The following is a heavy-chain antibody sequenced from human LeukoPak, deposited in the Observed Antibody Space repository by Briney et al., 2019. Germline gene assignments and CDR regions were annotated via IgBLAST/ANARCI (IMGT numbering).Heavy chain of an antibody. V-gene: IGHV4-31*03. CDR1: GGSISGGGYY. CDR2: IDYSGST. Sequence: SETLSLTCTVSGGSISGGGYYWSWIRQHPGKGLEWMGYIDYSGSTYYNPSLKSRVTISRDTSKNQFSLKLSSVTAADTAVYYCARGLYSIVDYWGQGTLVTVSS. J-gene: IGHJ4*02. D-gene: IGHD2-8*01. CDR3: ARGLYSIVDY.